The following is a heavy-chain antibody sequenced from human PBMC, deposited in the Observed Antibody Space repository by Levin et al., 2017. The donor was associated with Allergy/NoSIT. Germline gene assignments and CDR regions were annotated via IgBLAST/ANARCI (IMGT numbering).Heavy chain of an antibody. J-gene: IGHJ5*02. CDR3: AKGLDQLLLDWFDP. V-gene: IGHV3-9*01. CDR1: GFTFDDYA. Sequence: SLKISCAASGFTFDDYAMHWVRQAPGKGLEWVSGISWNSGSIGYADSVKGRFTISRDNAKNSLYLQMNSLRAEDTALYYCAKGLDQLLLDWFDPWGQGTLVTVSS. D-gene: IGHD2-2*01. CDR2: ISWNSGSI.